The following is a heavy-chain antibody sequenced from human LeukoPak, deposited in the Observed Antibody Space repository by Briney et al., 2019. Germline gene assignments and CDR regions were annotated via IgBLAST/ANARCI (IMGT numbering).Heavy chain of an antibody. Sequence: ASVKVSCKASGYTFTGYYMHWVRQAPGQGLEWMGWINPNSGGTNYAQKFQGRVTMTRDTSISTAYMELSGLRSDDTAMYYCARSSGYYYYYGMDVWGQGTTVTVFS. D-gene: IGHD3-22*01. CDR1: GYTFTGYY. V-gene: IGHV1-2*02. CDR3: ARSSGYYYYYGMDV. CDR2: INPNSGGT. J-gene: IGHJ6*02.